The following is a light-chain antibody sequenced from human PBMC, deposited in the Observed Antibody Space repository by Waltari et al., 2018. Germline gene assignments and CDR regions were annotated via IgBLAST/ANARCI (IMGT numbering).Light chain of an antibody. J-gene: IGLJ1*01. V-gene: IGLV2-23*01. Sequence: QSALTQPASVSGSPGQSITISCTGTTSDVWTYNLVSWYQQPPGKAPTLIIFEGTKRPSGVSNRFCASTSGHTASLTISGLQADDEADYHCCSYVSNTYVFGTGTKVTVL. CDR3: CSYVSNTYV. CDR1: TSDVWTYNL. CDR2: EGT.